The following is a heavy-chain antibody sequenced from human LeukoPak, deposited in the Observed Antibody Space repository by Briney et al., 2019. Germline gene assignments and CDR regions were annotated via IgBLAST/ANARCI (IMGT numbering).Heavy chain of an antibody. CDR1: GGSISSYY. D-gene: IGHD3-9*01. Sequence: PSETLSLTCTVSGGSISSYYWSWIRQPAGKGLEWIGRIYTSGSTNYNPSLKSRVTMSVDTSKNQFSLKLSSVTAADTAVYYCARGGADILTGYLAFDIWGQGTLVTVSS. CDR3: ARGGADILTGYLAFDI. V-gene: IGHV4-4*07. J-gene: IGHJ4*02. CDR2: IYTSGST.